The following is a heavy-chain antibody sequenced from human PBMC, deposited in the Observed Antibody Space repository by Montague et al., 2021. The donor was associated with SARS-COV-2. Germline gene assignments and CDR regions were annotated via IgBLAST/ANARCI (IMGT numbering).Heavy chain of an antibody. Sequence: SETLSLTCTVSGGSISSHYWTWIRQPPGKGLEWIGYIYYTGSTNYNPSLRSRVAISVDTSKNQFSLSLRSVTAADTALYYCARRPPNGRWYLDLWGRGTLVTVSS. V-gene: IGHV4-59*11. CDR1: GGSISSHY. D-gene: IGHD2-8*01. CDR3: ARRPPNGRWYLDL. CDR2: IYYTGST. J-gene: IGHJ2*01.